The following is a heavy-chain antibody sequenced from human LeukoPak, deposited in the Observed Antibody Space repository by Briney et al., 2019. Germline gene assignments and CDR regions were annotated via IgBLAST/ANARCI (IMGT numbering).Heavy chain of an antibody. CDR2: ISSSSSYI. V-gene: IGHV3-21*01. J-gene: IGHJ4*02. CDR1: GFTFSSYS. CDR3: AREGVVVPAAVDY. D-gene: IGHD2-2*01. Sequence: GGSLRLSCAASGFTFSSYSMNWVRQAPGKGLEWVSSISSSSSYIYYADSVKGRFTISRDNAKNSLYLQMNSLRAEDTAVYYCAREGVVVPAAVDYWGQGTLVTVSS.